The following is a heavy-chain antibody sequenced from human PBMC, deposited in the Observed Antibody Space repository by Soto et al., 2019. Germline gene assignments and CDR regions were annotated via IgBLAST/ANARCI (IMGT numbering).Heavy chain of an antibody. CDR2: IYYSGRA. D-gene: IGHD2-15*01. CDR1: GGSISTRRYY. Sequence: SETLSLTYTGSGGSISTRRYYWGWIRQPPGKGLEWIGNIYYSGRAYYNPSLKSRVTISVDRSRNQVSLKLSSVTAAETAVYYCASGEDVVVVAGPFDIWGQGTMVT. V-gene: IGHV4-39*01. J-gene: IGHJ3*02. CDR3: ASGEDVVVVAGPFDI.